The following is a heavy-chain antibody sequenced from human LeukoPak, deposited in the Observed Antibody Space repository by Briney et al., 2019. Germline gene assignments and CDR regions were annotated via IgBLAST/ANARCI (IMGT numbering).Heavy chain of an antibody. Sequence: GGSLRLSCAASGFTFDDYAMHWVRQAPGKGLEWVSGISWNSGSIGYADSVKGRFTISRDNAKNSLYLQMNSLRAEDTALYYCAKGLGGAPTAGFDYWGQGTLVTVSS. CDR3: AKGLGGAPTAGFDY. CDR1: GFTFDDYA. J-gene: IGHJ4*02. V-gene: IGHV3-9*01. D-gene: IGHD1-26*01. CDR2: ISWNSGSI.